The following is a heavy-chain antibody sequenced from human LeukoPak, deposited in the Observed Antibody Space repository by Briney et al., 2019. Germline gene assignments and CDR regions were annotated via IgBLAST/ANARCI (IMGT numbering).Heavy chain of an antibody. V-gene: IGHV1-69*01. CDR1: GGTFSSYA. Sequence: ASVKVSCKASGGTFSSYAISWVRQAPGQGLEWMGGIIPILGTANYAQKFQGRVTITADESTSTAYMELSSLRSEDTAVYYCARVAYYDSSGYYLYYFDYWGQGTLVTVSS. CDR2: IIPILGTA. CDR3: ARVAYYDSSGYYLYYFDY. D-gene: IGHD3-22*01. J-gene: IGHJ4*02.